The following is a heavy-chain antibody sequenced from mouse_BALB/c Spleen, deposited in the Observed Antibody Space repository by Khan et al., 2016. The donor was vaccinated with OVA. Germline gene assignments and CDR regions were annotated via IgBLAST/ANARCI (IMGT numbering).Heavy chain of an antibody. V-gene: IGHV1-80*01. CDR2: IYPGNGDT. D-gene: IGHD1-1*01. Sequence: QVRLQQSGAELVRPGSSVKISCKASGYAFSSYWMNWVKQRPGQGLEWIGQIYPGNGDTNYHGKFKGKATLTADTSSSTAHMQLSSLTSEDSAVXFCARYYGSSLTCWGQGTLVTVSA. J-gene: IGHJ3*01. CDR1: GYAFSSYW. CDR3: ARYYGSSLTC.